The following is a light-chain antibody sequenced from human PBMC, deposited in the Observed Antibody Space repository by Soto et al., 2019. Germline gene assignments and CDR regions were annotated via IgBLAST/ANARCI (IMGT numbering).Light chain of an antibody. CDR3: QHRSSWIT. V-gene: IGKV3-11*01. CDR1: QSVSTY. CDR2: DAS. Sequence: EVVLTPSPATLSLSPGERATPSCRASQSVSTYLAWYQQKPGHAPRLLIYDASNRATGIPARFSGSGSATDFTLTISSIEPEDFAVYYCQHRSSWITFGQGTRLEIK. J-gene: IGKJ5*01.